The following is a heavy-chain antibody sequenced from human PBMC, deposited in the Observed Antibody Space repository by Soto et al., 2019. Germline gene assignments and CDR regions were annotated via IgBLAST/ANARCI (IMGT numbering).Heavy chain of an antibody. V-gene: IGHV3-15*01. CDR1: GFTFRNVW. CDR2: IQSKTDGGTT. CDR3: STDPISL. J-gene: IGHJ1*01. Sequence: PLGPLRLSCVVSGFTFRNVWMTWVRQAPGKGLEWVGRIQSKTDGGTTNYAAPVKGRFTISRDDSKNTLYLQMNSLKTEDTAVYICSTDPISLWGQSNQVPVSS.